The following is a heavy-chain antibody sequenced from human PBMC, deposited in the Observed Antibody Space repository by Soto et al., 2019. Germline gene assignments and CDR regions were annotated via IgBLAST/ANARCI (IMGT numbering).Heavy chain of an antibody. D-gene: IGHD2-8*02. CDR3: TRGGGVYYFDY. CDR1: GASISTDY. CDR2: IYYAGST. V-gene: IGHV4-59*13. Sequence: SETLSLTCTVSGASISTDYWSWIRQPPGRGLEWIGFIYYAGSTKYNPSLNSRVTISVDTSKSQFSLKLSSVTAADTAVYYCTRGGGVYYFDYWGQGTLVTVFS. J-gene: IGHJ4*02.